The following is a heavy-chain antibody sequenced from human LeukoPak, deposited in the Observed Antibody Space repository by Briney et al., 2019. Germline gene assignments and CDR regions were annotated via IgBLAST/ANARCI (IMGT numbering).Heavy chain of an antibody. CDR3: ARHPGYYDSSGYYVSAFDI. D-gene: IGHD3-22*01. V-gene: IGHV4-39*01. CDR1: GDSISTSSYY. J-gene: IGHJ3*02. CDR2: LYYSGST. Sequence: SETLSLTCTVSGDSISTSSYYWGWIRQPPGKGLEWIGSLYYSGSTYFNPSLKSRVTMSVDTSKNHFSLKLTSVTAAYTAVYYCARHPGYYDSSGYYVSAFDIWGQGTMVTVSS.